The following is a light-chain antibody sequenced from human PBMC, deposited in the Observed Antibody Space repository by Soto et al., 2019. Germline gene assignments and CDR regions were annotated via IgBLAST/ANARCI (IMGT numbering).Light chain of an antibody. CDR1: SSNIGSNT. Sequence: QSVLTQPPSASGTPGQRVTISCSGSSSNIGSNTVNWYQQLPGTAPKLLIYSNNQRPSGVPDRFSGSKSGTSASLAISGLQCEDEADYYCAAWDDSLNGFYVFGTGTKVIVL. CDR2: SNN. CDR3: AAWDDSLNGFYV. J-gene: IGLJ1*01. V-gene: IGLV1-44*01.